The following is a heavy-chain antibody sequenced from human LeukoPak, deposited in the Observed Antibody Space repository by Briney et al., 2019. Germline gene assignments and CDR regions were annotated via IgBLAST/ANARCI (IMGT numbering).Heavy chain of an antibody. CDR3: ARTGYSSRWYENPGDY. V-gene: IGHV3-64*01. Sequence: PGGSLRLSCAASRFTFSSYAMHWVRQAPGKGLEYVSAISSNGGSTYYANSVKGRFTISRDNSKNTLYLQMGSLRAEDMAVYYCARTGYSSRWYENPGDYWGQGTLVTVSS. CDR1: RFTFSSYA. CDR2: ISSNGGST. J-gene: IGHJ4*02. D-gene: IGHD6-13*01.